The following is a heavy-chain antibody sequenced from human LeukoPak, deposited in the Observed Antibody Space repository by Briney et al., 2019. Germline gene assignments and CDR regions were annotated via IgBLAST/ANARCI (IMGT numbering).Heavy chain of an antibody. D-gene: IGHD4-17*01. V-gene: IGHV1-18*04. Sequence: ASVKVSCKASGYTFTSYGISWVRQAPGQGLEWMGWISAYNGNTNYAQKLQGRVTMTTDTSTSTAYMELRSLRSDDTAAYYCARDLWMTTVTPFDYWGQGTLVTVSS. CDR3: ARDLWMTTVTPFDY. J-gene: IGHJ4*02. CDR1: GYTFTSYG. CDR2: ISAYNGNT.